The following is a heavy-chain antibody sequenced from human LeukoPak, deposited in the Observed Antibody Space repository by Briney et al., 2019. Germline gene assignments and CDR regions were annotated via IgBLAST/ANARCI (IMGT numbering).Heavy chain of an antibody. J-gene: IGHJ4*02. CDR3: ARDWYSSGWSVLDY. CDR2: VNNIGST. CDR1: GGPISSYY. V-gene: IGHV4-59*01. D-gene: IGHD6-19*01. Sequence: ASGTLSLTCTVSGGPISSYYWSWIRQPPGKGLEWIGYVNNIGSTNYNPSLKSRVTISVDTSKNQLSLKLTSVTAADTAVFCARDWYSSGWSVLDYWGQGTLVTVSS.